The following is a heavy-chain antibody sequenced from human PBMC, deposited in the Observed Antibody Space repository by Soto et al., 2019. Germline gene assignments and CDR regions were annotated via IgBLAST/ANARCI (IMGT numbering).Heavy chain of an antibody. CDR2: IWHDGSNK. CDR1: GFTVSTYG. D-gene: IGHD1-26*01. Sequence: QVQLVESGGGVVQPGRSLRLSCAAAGFTVSTYGIHWVRQAPGKGLEWVAVIWHDGSNKYYADSVKGRFTISRDNSKNTLYLEMNSLRSEDTAVYYCARAVGPFDYWGQGTLVTVSS. CDR3: ARAVGPFDY. J-gene: IGHJ4*02. V-gene: IGHV3-33*01.